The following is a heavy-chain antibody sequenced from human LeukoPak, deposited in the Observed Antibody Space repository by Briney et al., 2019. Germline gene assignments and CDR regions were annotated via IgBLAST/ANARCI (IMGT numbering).Heavy chain of an antibody. V-gene: IGHV1-69*01. CDR2: IIPIFGTA. CDR1: GGTFSSYA. D-gene: IGHD2-2*01. CDR3: ARASSSTSLSVSNWFHP. Sequence: GASVKVSCKASGGTFSSYAISWVRQAPGQGLEWMGGIIPIFGTANYAQKFQGRVTITADESTSTAYMELSSLRSEDTAVYYCARASSSTSLSVSNWFHPWGQGTLVTVSS. J-gene: IGHJ5*02.